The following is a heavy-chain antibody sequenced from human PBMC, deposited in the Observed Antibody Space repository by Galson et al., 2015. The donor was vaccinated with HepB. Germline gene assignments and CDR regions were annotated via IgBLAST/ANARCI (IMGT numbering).Heavy chain of an antibody. Sequence: SLRLSCAASGFTFSSYAMHWVRQAPGKGLEWVAVISYDGSNKYYADSVKGRFTISRDNSKNTLYLQMNSLRAEDTAVYYCARDPPGTFGVVIGFDYWGQGTLVTVSS. D-gene: IGHD3-3*01. CDR3: ARDPPGTFGVVIGFDY. J-gene: IGHJ4*02. V-gene: IGHV3-30-3*01. CDR1: GFTFSSYA. CDR2: ISYDGSNK.